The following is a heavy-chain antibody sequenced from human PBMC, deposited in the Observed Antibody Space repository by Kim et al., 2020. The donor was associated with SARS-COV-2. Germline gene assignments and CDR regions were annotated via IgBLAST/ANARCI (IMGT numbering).Heavy chain of an antibody. CDR1: GGSFSGYY. V-gene: IGHV4-34*01. Sequence: SETLSLTCAVYGGSFSGYYWSWIRQPPGKGLEWIGEINHSGSTNYNPSLKSRVTISVDTSKNQLSLKLSSVTAADTAVYYCARGSTVTTFYLFQYYYCMDVWGQGTTGTGSS. J-gene: IGHJ6*02. D-gene: IGHD4-17*01. CDR3: ARGSTVTTFYLFQYYYCMDV. CDR2: INHSGST.